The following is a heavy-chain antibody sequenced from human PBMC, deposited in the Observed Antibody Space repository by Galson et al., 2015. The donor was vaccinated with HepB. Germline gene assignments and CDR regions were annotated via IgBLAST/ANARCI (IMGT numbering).Heavy chain of an antibody. Sequence: SLRLSCAASGFTFSSYWMNWVRQAPGKGLEWVAHINQDGSSKYYVDFVKGRFTLSRDNAKDSVYLQLDSLRAEDTAVYYCARRISLVRGIITKPDYYYGMDVWGQGTTVTVAS. CDR2: INQDGSSK. D-gene: IGHD3-10*01. J-gene: IGHJ6*02. CDR1: GFTFSSYW. V-gene: IGHV3-7*03. CDR3: ARRISLVRGIITKPDYYYGMDV.